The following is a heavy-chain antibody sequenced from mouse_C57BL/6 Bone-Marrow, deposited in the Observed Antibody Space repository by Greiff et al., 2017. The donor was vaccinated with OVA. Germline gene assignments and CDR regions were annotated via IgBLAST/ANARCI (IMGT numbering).Heavy chain of an antibody. CDR1: GFTFSSYA. J-gene: IGHJ4*01. CDR2: ISDGGSYT. CDR3: AREERRRDYYAIDY. D-gene: IGHD2-12*01. V-gene: IGHV5-4*01. Sequence: EVHLVESGGGLVKPGGSLKLSCAASGFTFSSYAMSWVRQTPEKRLEWVATISDGGSYTYYPDNVKGRFTISRDNAKNNLYLQMSHLKSEDTAMYYCAREERRRDYYAIDYWGQGTSVTVSS.